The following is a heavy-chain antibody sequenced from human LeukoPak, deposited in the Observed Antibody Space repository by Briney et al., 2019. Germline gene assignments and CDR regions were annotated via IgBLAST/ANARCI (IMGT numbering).Heavy chain of an antibody. CDR1: GGSVSSSSYY. D-gene: IGHD5-12*01. CDR2: IYYSGST. CDR3: ARHAGHIYSGDDNYLDY. J-gene: IGHJ4*02. Sequence: PSETLSLTSTVSGGSVSSSSYYWRWIRQPPGKGLEWIGSIYYSGSTYYNPSLKSRVTISVDTSKNQFSLNLSSVTAADTAVYYCARHAGHIYSGDDNYLDYWGQGTLVTVSS. V-gene: IGHV4-39*01.